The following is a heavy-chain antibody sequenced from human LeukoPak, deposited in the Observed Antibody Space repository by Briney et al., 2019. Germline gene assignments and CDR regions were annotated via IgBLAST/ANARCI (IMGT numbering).Heavy chain of an antibody. J-gene: IGHJ4*02. CDR1: GFTFSSYA. CDR3: AKGGGWYFRAVEFDY. CDR2: ISGSGGST. D-gene: IGHD6-19*01. V-gene: IGHV3-23*01. Sequence: GGSLRLSCAASGFTFSSYAMSWVRQAPGKGLELVSAISGSGGSTYYADSVKGRFTISRDNSKNTLYLQMNSLRAEDTAVYYCAKGGGWYFRAVEFDYWGQGTLVTVSS.